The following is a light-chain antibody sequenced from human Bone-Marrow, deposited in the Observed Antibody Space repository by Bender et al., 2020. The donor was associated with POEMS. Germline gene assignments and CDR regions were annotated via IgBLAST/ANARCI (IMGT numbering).Light chain of an antibody. V-gene: IGLV7-43*01. CDR2: STD. Sequence: QTVVTQEPSLTVSPGGTVTVTCASSTGAVTSGYYANWFQQKPGQAPRPLIHSTDKNHPWTPARFSGALLGGKAALTVSGVQPEDEADYYCSSYTSSSTVVFGGGTKLTVL. J-gene: IGLJ2*01. CDR1: TGAVTSGYY. CDR3: SSYTSSSTVV.